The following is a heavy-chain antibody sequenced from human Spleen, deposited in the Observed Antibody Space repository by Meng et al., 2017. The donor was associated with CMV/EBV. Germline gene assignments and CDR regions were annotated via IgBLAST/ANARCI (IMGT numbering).Heavy chain of an antibody. D-gene: IGHD3-10*01. J-gene: IGHJ6*02. V-gene: IGHV1-46*01. Sequence: ASVKVSCKASGYTFTTYYIHWVRQAPGQGLEWMGIINPRTGSTSYAQKFQGRVTMIRDTSTTTVYMELSSLRSEDTAVYYCARDRITMVRGVRGGSYGMDVWGQGTTVTVSS. CDR1: GYTFTTYY. CDR2: INPRTGST. CDR3: ARDRITMVRGVRGGSYGMDV.